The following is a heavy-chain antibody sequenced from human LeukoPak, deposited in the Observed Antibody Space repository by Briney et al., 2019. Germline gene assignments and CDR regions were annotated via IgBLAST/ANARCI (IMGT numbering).Heavy chain of an antibody. D-gene: IGHD4/OR15-4a*01. CDR2: IYYSGST. V-gene: IGHV4-59*01. CDR1: GGSISSYY. CDR3: AREGAHDAFDI. Sequence: SETLSLTCTVSGGSISSYYWSWIRQPPGKGLEWIGYIYYSGSTNYNPSLKSRVTISVDTSKNQFSLKLSSVTAADTAVYYCAREGAHDAFDIWGQGTMVTASS. J-gene: IGHJ3*02.